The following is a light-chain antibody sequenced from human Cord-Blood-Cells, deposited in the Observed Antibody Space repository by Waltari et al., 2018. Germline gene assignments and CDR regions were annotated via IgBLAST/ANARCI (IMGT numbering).Light chain of an antibody. CDR3: QAWDSSTYV. CDR2: QDS. Sequence: SYELTQPHSVSVSPGQTASITCSGDQLGDNYPCWYQQKPGQSPVLVIYQDSKRPSGIPERFSGSNSANTATLTISGTQAMDEADYYCQAWDSSTYVFGTGTKVTVL. CDR1: QLGDNY. V-gene: IGLV3-1*01. J-gene: IGLJ1*01.